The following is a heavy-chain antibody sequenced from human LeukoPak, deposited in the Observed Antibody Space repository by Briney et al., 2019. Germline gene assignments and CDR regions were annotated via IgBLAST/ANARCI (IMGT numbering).Heavy chain of an antibody. J-gene: IGHJ4*02. CDR3: ASQAVAGNGFDY. V-gene: IGHV4-39*01. Sequence: SETLSLTCTVSGGSISSSSYYWGWIRQPPGKGLEWIGTIYYSGNTYYNPSLKSRVSISVDTSKNQFSLKLSSVTAADTAVYYCASQAVAGNGFDYWGQGTLVTVSS. CDR1: GGSISSSSYY. D-gene: IGHD6-19*01. CDR2: IYYSGNT.